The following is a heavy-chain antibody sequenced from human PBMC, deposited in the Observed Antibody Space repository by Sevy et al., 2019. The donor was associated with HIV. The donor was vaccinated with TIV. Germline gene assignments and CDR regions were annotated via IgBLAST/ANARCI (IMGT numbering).Heavy chain of an antibody. CDR3: ARRNDFDI. Sequence: SETLSLPCTVSGGSINSDHWNWIRQPPGKGLEWIGYVYYTGGTNYNPSLKNQVTISVDRTKNQFSLNLTSVTAADTAVYYCARRNDFDIWGQGTMVTVSS. J-gene: IGHJ3*02. CDR1: GGSINSDH. CDR2: VYYTGGT. V-gene: IGHV4-59*08.